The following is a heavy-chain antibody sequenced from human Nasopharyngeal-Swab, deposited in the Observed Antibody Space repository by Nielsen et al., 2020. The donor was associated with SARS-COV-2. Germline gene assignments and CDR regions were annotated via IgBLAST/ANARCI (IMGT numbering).Heavy chain of an antibody. CDR1: GFTFSSYG. J-gene: IGHJ4*02. D-gene: IGHD2-15*01. CDR2: ISYDGSNK. V-gene: IGHV3-30*18. Sequence: GESLKISCAASGFTFSSYGMHWVRQAPGKGPEWVAVISYDGSNKYYADSVKGRFTISRDNSKNTLYLQMDSLRAEDTAVYYCAKDLYSTVVVVAATPDYWGQGTLVTVSS. CDR3: AKDLYSTVVVVAATPDY.